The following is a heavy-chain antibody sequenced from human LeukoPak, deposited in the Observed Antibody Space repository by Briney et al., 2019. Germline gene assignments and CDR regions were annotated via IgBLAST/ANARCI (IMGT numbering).Heavy chain of an antibody. D-gene: IGHD2-15*01. CDR1: GGSISSYY. CDR2: TYTSGST. Sequence: SETLSLTCTVSGGSISSYYWSWIRQPAGKGLEWIGRTYTSGSTNYNPSLKSRVTMSVDTSKNQFSLKLSSVTAADTAVYYCAREYIVVVVAATDNWFDPWGQGTLVTVSS. J-gene: IGHJ5*02. CDR3: AREYIVVVVAATDNWFDP. V-gene: IGHV4-4*07.